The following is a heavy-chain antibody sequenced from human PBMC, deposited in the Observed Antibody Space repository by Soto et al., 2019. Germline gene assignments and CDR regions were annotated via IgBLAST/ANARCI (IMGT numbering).Heavy chain of an antibody. Sequence: QVQLQESGPGLVKPSQTLSLTCTVSGGSISSGGYYWSWIRQHPGKGLKWIGYIYYSGSTYYNPSLKSRVTISVDTSKNQFSLKLSSVTAADTAVYYCARGGQYYDFWSGYYGGGWFDPWGQGTLVTVSS. CDR1: GGSISSGGYY. J-gene: IGHJ5*02. CDR2: IYYSGST. V-gene: IGHV4-31*03. CDR3: ARGGQYYDFWSGYYGGGWFDP. D-gene: IGHD3-3*01.